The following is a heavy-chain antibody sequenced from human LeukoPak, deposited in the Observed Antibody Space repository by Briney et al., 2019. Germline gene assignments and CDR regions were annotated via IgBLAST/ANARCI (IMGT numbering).Heavy chain of an antibody. Sequence: ASVKVSCKASGYTFTSYGISWVRQAPGQGLEWMGWISAYNGNTNYAQKLQGRVTMTTDTSTSTADMELRSLRSDDTAVYYCARDLHPHTVKVTTLNYWGQGTLVTVSS. V-gene: IGHV1-18*01. CDR1: GYTFTSYG. D-gene: IGHD4-17*01. CDR3: ARDLHPHTVKVTTLNY. J-gene: IGHJ4*02. CDR2: ISAYNGNT.